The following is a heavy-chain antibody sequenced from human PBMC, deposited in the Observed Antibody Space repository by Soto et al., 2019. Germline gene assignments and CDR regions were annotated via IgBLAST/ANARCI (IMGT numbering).Heavy chain of an antibody. Sequence: QVQLQEPGPGLVKPSQTLSLTCTVSGGSISSGGYYWSWIRQHPGQGLEWIGYIYYSGSTSYNPSLNSRVTILVDTSKNQFALRLSSVTAADTAVYYCARGVASWGQGTLVTVSS. J-gene: IGHJ5*02. CDR3: ARGVAS. CDR1: GGSISSGGYY. V-gene: IGHV4-31*03. D-gene: IGHD2-15*01. CDR2: IYYSGST.